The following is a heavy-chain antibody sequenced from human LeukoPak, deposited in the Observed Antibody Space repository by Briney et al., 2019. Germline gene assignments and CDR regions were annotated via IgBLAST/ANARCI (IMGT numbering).Heavy chain of an antibody. Sequence: PGGSLRLSCAASGFTFSSYSMNWVRQAPGKGLEWVSSISSSSSYIYYADSVKGRFTISRDNAKNSLYLQMNSLRAEDTAVYYCARVTMVRGVIILFDYWGQGPLVTVSS. CDR3: ARVTMVRGVIILFDY. CDR1: GFTFSSYS. V-gene: IGHV3-21*01. D-gene: IGHD3-10*01. CDR2: ISSSSSYI. J-gene: IGHJ4*02.